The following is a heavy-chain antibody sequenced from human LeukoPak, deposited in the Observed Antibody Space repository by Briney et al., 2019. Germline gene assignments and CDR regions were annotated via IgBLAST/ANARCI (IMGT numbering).Heavy chain of an antibody. Sequence: ASVKVSCKASGYTFTSYYIHWVRQAPGQGLEWMGTMNPSGGTTSYAQKLQGKITMTRDTSTSTVYMELSSLRSEDTALYYCARVSYYDSRLDYWGQGTLVTVSS. J-gene: IGHJ4*02. D-gene: IGHD3-22*01. CDR3: ARVSYYDSRLDY. CDR2: MNPSGGTT. CDR1: GYTFTSYY. V-gene: IGHV1-46*01.